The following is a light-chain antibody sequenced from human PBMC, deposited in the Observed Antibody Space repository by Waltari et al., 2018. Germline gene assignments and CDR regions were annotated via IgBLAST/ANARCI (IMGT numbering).Light chain of an antibody. V-gene: IGLV3-1*01. CDR2: QDV. CDR1: TFGDQS. Sequence: ELTQPPSLSVSPDQTATIPCSGDTFGDQSASWYQQKPGRSPVLVIYQDVKRPSGIPERFSGSNSGDTATLTITETQSLDEADYYCQAWDSGTYYVFGSGTKVTVL. CDR3: QAWDSGTYYV. J-gene: IGLJ1*01.